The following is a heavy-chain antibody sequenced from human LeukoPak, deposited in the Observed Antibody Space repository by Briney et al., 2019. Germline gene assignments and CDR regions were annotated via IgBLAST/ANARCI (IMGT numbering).Heavy chain of an antibody. Sequence: GGSLRLSCAASGFTFSSYGMHWVRQAPGKGLEWVALIWYDGSNKYYADSVKGRLTISRDNAKNSLYLQMNSLRAEDTAVYYCARRGKVGATNSPYFDYWGQGTLVTVSS. CDR1: GFTFSSYG. J-gene: IGHJ4*02. V-gene: IGHV3-33*03. CDR2: IWYDGSNK. CDR3: ARRGKVGATNSPYFDY. D-gene: IGHD1-26*01.